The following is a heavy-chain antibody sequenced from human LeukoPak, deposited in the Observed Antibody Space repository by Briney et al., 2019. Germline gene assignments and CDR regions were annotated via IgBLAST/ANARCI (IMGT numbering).Heavy chain of an antibody. Sequence: GGSLRLSCAASGFTFSSYAMHWVRQAPGKGLEWVAVISYDGSNKYYADSVKGRFTISRDNARNTLYLQLSSLRAEDSAVYYCARDTFQPGLIDSWGQGTLVTVSS. CDR3: ARDTFQPGLIDS. CDR2: ISYDGSNK. V-gene: IGHV3-30*04. D-gene: IGHD2-2*01. CDR1: GFTFSSYA. J-gene: IGHJ4*02.